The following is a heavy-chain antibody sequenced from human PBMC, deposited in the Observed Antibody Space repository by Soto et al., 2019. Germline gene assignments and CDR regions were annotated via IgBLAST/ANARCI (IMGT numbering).Heavy chain of an antibody. Sequence: QVHLVQSGPEVKKPGASVRVSCRASGYTFTNYGIGWVRQAPGQGLEWMGWINTYNGNTNYAQKFRGRLTMTTDTSTTTAYMELRSLKSDDTAMYSGAKDGVDPAASVTGGYWGQGTLVTVSS. CDR2: INTYNGNT. D-gene: IGHD3-10*01. J-gene: IGHJ4*02. CDR3: AKDGVDPAASVTGGY. CDR1: GYTFTNYG. V-gene: IGHV1-18*01.